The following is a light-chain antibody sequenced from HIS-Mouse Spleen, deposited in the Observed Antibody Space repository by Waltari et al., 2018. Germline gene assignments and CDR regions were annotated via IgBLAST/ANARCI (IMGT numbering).Light chain of an antibody. CDR3: CSYAGSSTWV. CDR2: EGS. Sequence: QSALTQPASVSGSPGQSITISCTGTSSDVGSYNLVSWYQQHPGKAPKLMSYEGSKRPSGVSNRFSDSKSGNTASLTISGLQAEDEADYYCCSYAGSSTWVFGGGTKLTVL. CDR1: SSDVGSYNL. V-gene: IGLV2-23*01. J-gene: IGLJ3*02.